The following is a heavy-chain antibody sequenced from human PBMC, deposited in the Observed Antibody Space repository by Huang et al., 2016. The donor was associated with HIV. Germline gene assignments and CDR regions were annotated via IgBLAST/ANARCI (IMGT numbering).Heavy chain of an antibody. J-gene: IGHJ4*02. D-gene: IGHD7-27*01. Sequence: QVQLVQSAAEMKKPGASVRVSCKASGYTFTGYGINWVRQAPGQGLELVGWISVNSGTTNYAQKLQGRVTMTTDTSTNTAYMELRSLRSDDTAVYYCARETVTGEYYFDFWGQGTLVTVSS. CDR2: ISVNSGTT. V-gene: IGHV1-18*01. CDR1: GYTFTGYG. CDR3: ARETVTGEYYFDF.